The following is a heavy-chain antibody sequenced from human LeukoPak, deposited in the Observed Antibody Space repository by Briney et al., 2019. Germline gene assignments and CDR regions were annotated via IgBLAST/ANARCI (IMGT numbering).Heavy chain of an antibody. CDR2: IKLDGSEK. V-gene: IGHV3-7*03. CDR1: GFTFSNYW. Sequence: PGGSLRLSCAVSGFTFSNYWMSWVRQAPGKGLEGVANIKLDGSEKNYVDSVKGRFTISRDNAKNSLYLQMNSLRADDTAVYYCARGEYYYDGGYWGQGTLVTVSS. CDR3: ARGEYYYDGGY. D-gene: IGHD3-22*01. J-gene: IGHJ4*02.